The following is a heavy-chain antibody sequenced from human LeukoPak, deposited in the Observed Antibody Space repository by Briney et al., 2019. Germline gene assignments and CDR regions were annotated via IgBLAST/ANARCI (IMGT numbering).Heavy chain of an antibody. CDR1: GFTFDDYA. J-gene: IGHJ6*02. CDR3: AKGKYSSVLGMDV. V-gene: IGHV3-9*01. CDR2: ISWNSGSI. Sequence: GRSLRLSCAASGFTFDDYAMHWVRQAPGKGLEWVSGISWNSGSIGHADSVKGRFTISRDNAKNSLYLQMNSLRAEDTALYYCAKGKYSSVLGMDVWGQGTTVTVSS. D-gene: IGHD6-19*01.